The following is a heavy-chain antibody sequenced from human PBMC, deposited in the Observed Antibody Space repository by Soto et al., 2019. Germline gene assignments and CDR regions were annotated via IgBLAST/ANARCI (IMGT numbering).Heavy chain of an antibody. CDR1: GFTFSSYE. D-gene: IGHD3-22*01. CDR3: ARDRNYYDGLDS. CDR2: ISSSGSTI. Sequence: GSLRLSYAASGFTFSSYEMNWVRQAPGKGLEWVSYISSSGSTIYYADSVKGRFTISRDNAKNSLYLQMNSLRAEDTAVYYCARDRNYYDGLDSWGQGTLVPVSS. J-gene: IGHJ4*02. V-gene: IGHV3-48*03.